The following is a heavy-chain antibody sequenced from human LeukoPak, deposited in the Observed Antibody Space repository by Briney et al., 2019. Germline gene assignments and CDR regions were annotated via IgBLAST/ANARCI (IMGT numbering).Heavy chain of an antibody. Sequence: SETLSLTCTFSGGSMRNSYWSWIRQPAGKGLEWVGRIFTTGSTNSNPSLKGRVTMSIDTSTNQFSRKMTSVTAADTSVYYCARDGVPLTNLVARPFYPWGQGSLVTVSS. CDR2: IFTTGST. J-gene: IGHJ5*02. D-gene: IGHD1-14*01. CDR3: ARDGVPLTNLVARPFYP. CDR1: GGSMRNSY. V-gene: IGHV4-4*07.